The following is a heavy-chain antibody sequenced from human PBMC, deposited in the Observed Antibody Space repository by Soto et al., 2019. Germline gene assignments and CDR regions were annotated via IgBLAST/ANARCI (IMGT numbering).Heavy chain of an antibody. V-gene: IGHV4-31*03. J-gene: IGHJ4*02. D-gene: IGHD2-15*01. CDR3: ARGHQFVVAEEACGGWDY. Sequence: QVRLQESGPGLVKPSQTLSLTCTVSGGSISSGGYYWSWIRQHPGKGLEWIGYIYYSGSTYYNPSLKSRVTISVDTSKNQFSLKLSSVTAADTAVYYCARGHQFVVAEEACGGWDYWGQGTLVTVSS. CDR2: IYYSGST. CDR1: GGSISSGGYY.